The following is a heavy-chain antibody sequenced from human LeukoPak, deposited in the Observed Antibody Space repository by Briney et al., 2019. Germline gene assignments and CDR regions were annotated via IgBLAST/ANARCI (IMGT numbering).Heavy chain of an antibody. Sequence: GGSLRLSCAASGFTFNTFSMNWVRQAPGKGLEWVSSISSSSSYIYYADSVKGRFTISRDNAKNSLYLQMNSLRAEDTAVYYCARDGFYGENAFDIWGQGTMVTVSS. CDR2: ISSSSSYI. J-gene: IGHJ3*02. CDR3: ARDGFYGENAFDI. V-gene: IGHV3-21*01. CDR1: GFTFNTFS. D-gene: IGHD4-17*01.